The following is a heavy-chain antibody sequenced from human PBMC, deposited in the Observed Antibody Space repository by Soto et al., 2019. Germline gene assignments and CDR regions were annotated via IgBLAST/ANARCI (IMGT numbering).Heavy chain of an antibody. CDR2: IYYSGST. CDR1: GGSISSGCYY. V-gene: IGHV4-31*03. Sequence: PSETLSLTCTVSGGSISSGCYYWSWIRQHPGKGLEWIGYIYYSGSTYYNPSLKSRVTISVDTSKNQFSLKLSSVTAADTAVYYCERGRTYYYDSSGYYTYYFDYWGQGTLVTVYS. J-gene: IGHJ4*02. CDR3: ERGRTYYYDSSGYYTYYFDY. D-gene: IGHD3-22*01.